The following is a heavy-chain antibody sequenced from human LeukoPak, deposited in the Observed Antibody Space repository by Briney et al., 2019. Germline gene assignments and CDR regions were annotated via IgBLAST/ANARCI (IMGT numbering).Heavy chain of an antibody. CDR2: IKQDGSEK. Sequence: GGSLRLTCAASGFNFNTYWMSWVRQAPGRGLEGVANIKQDGSEKFYVDSLKGRFTISRDNSKNSLFLQMNRLRVEDTAMNYCTRLSAMLRGPEPIYYYDSWGQGTLVTVSS. CDR3: TRLSAMLRGPEPIYYYDS. V-gene: IGHV3-7*01. CDR1: GFNFNTYW. J-gene: IGHJ4*02. D-gene: IGHD3-10*01.